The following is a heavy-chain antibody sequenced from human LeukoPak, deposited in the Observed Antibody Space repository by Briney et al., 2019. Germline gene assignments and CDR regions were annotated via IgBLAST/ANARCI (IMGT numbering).Heavy chain of an antibody. J-gene: IGHJ3*02. CDR1: GGSFSGYY. V-gene: IGHV4-34*01. CDR3: AREGELLDAFDI. Sequence: KPSETLSLTCAVYGGSFSGYYWSWIRQPPGKGLEWIGEINHSGSTNYNPSLKSRVTISVDTSKNQFSLKLSSVTAADTAVYYCAREGELLDAFDIWGQGTMVTVSS. CDR2: INHSGST. D-gene: IGHD1-26*01.